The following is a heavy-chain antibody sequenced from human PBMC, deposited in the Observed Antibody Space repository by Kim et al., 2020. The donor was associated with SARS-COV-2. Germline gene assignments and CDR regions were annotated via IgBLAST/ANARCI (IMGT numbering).Heavy chain of an antibody. CDR2: T. D-gene: IGHD1-26*01. CDR3: ARGELT. V-gene: IGHV4-34*01. Sequence: TNYTPPLQSRVTISVDTTKNQFSLKLSSVTAADTAVYYCARGELTWGQGTLVTVSS. J-gene: IGHJ5*02.